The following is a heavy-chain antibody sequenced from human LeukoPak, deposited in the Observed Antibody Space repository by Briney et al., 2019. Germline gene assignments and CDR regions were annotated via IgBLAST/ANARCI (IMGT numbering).Heavy chain of an antibody. V-gene: IGHV1-18*01. J-gene: IGHJ5*02. CDR3: ARVIVGDEYNWFDP. D-gene: IGHD1-26*01. CDR1: GYTFTSYG. CDR2: ISAYNGNT. Sequence: ASVKVSCKAPGYTFTSYGISWVRQAPGQGLEWMGWISAYNGNTNYAQKLQGRVTMTTDTSTSTAYMELRSLRSDDTAVYYCARVIVGDEYNWFDPWGQGTLVTVSS.